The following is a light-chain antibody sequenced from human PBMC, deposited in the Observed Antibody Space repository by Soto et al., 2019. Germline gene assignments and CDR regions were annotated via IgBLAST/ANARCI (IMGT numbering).Light chain of an antibody. CDR2: GAS. CDR3: QQSYSTWT. Sequence: DIQMTQSPSSLSASVGDRVTITCRASQSVDNFLNWYQQKPGKAPKLLIYGASSLQSGVPSRFSGSGSGTDFTLTISSLQPADLGTYHCQQSYSTWTFGQGTKVEIK. J-gene: IGKJ1*01. CDR1: QSVDNF. V-gene: IGKV1-39*01.